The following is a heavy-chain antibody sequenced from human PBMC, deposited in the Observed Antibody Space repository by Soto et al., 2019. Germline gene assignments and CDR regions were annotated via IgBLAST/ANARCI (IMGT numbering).Heavy chain of an antibody. CDR3: ARPDYGSGSYPEY. Sequence: QVQLVESGGGVVQPGRSLRLSCAASGFTFSSYAMQWVRQAPGKGLEWVAVISYDGTNKYYADSVKGRFTISRDNSKNTLYLQMNSLRAEDTAVYYCARPDYGSGSYPEYWCQGTLVTVSS. CDR1: GFTFSSYA. CDR2: ISYDGTNK. J-gene: IGHJ4*02. D-gene: IGHD3-10*01. V-gene: IGHV3-30-3*01.